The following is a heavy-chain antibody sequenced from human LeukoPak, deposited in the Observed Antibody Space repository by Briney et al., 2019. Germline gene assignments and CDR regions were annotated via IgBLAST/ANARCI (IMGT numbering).Heavy chain of an antibody. D-gene: IGHD6-13*01. CDR2: IKSKTDAGTT. V-gene: IGHV3-15*01. CDR1: GFTFSNAW. J-gene: IGHJ4*02. CDR3: ARGFSSSWNLFDY. Sequence: PGGSLRLSCAASGFTFSNAWMSWVRQAPGKGLEWVGRIKSKTDAGTTDYAAPVKGRFTISRDDSKNTLYLEMNSLKIEDTAVYYCARGFSSSWNLFDYWGQGTLVTVSS.